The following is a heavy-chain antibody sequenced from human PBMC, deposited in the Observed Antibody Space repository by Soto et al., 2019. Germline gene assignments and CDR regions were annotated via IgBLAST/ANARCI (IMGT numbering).Heavy chain of an antibody. J-gene: IGHJ4*02. CDR1: GGSFSGYY. V-gene: IGHV4-34*01. CDR3: ARLSTYYDFWSGYHTAAY. D-gene: IGHD3-3*01. Sequence: PSETLSLTCAVYGGSFSGYYWSWIRQPPGKGLEWIGEINHSGSTNYNPSLKSRVTISVDTSKNQFSLKLSSVTATDTAVYYCARLSTYYDFWSGYHTAAYWGQGTLVTVSS. CDR2: INHSGST.